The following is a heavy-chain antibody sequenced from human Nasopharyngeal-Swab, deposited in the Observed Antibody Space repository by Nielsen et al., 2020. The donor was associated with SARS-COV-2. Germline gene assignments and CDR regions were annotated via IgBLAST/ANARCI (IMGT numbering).Heavy chain of an antibody. V-gene: IGHV3-21*01. Sequence: GESLQISCAASGFTSSSYSMNWVRQAPGKGLEWVSSISSSSSYIYYADSVKGRFTISRDNAKNSLYLQMNSLRAEDTAVYYCASPRGYYDSSGAFDYWGQGTLVTVSS. J-gene: IGHJ4*02. CDR3: ASPRGYYDSSGAFDY. CDR1: GFTSSSYS. CDR2: ISSSSSYI. D-gene: IGHD3-22*01.